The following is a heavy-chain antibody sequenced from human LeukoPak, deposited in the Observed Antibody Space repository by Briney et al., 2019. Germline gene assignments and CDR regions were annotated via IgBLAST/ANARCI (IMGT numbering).Heavy chain of an antibody. CDR2: IYYNGNT. D-gene: IGHD1-26*01. CDR1: GGSISNYY. V-gene: IGHV4-59*01. Sequence: SETLSLTCTVSGGSISNYYWNWIRRPPGKGLEWIGYIYYNGNTNYSPSLKSRVTMSVDTSKNLFSLKVSSVTAADTAVYYCARGRSNYYGMDVWGQGTTVTVSS. J-gene: IGHJ6*02. CDR3: ARGRSNYYGMDV.